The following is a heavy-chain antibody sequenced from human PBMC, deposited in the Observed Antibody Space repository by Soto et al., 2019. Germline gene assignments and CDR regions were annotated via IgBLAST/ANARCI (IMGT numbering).Heavy chain of an antibody. Sequence: GGSLRLSCAASGFTFSSYAMSWVRQAPGKGLEWVSAISGSGGSTYYADSVKGRFTISRDNSKNTLYLQMNSLRAEDTAVYYCAKASRVAGSGRRQAHTFDYWGQGTLVTVSS. D-gene: IGHD3-10*01. V-gene: IGHV3-23*01. CDR1: GFTFSSYA. J-gene: IGHJ4*02. CDR3: AKASRVAGSGRRQAHTFDY. CDR2: ISGSGGST.